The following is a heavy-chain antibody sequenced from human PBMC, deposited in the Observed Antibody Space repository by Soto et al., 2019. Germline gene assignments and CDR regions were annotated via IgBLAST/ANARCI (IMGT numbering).Heavy chain of an antibody. CDR3: AKGKRPPPPYSAYEPFDS. CDR2: FWKDGNTK. V-gene: IGHV3-33*06. Sequence: VQLLESGGGLVQPGGSLTLSCTGAGFSLSSSVMHWVRQAPGKGLEWVAVFWKDGNTKYYADSVKGRFIISRDNSKNTLYLELNSLRPEDTALYYCAKGKRPPPPYSAYEPFDSWGQGTLVSVSS. CDR1: GFSLSSSV. J-gene: IGHJ4*02. D-gene: IGHD5-12*01.